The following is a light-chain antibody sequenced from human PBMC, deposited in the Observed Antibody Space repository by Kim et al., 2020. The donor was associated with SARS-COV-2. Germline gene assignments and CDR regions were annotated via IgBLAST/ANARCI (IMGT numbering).Light chain of an antibody. Sequence: GDKHVSWYQQQAGQSPVLVIYRDGKRPSGIPERFSGSNSGNTATLTISGTQTMDEADYYCQAWDSGTVVFGGGTQLTVL. CDR3: QAWDSGTVV. CDR1: GDKH. J-gene: IGLJ2*01. CDR2: RDG. V-gene: IGLV3-1*01.